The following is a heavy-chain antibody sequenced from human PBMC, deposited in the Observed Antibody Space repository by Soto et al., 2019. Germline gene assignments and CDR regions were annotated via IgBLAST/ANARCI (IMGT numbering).Heavy chain of an antibody. J-gene: IGHJ6*02. Sequence: GGSLRLSCAASGFTFSSYAMSWVRQAPGKGLEWVSAISGSGGSTYYADSVKGRFTISRDNSKNTLYLQMNSLRAEDTAVYYCARDLRCSGGSCYTYYYYYYGMDVWGQGTTVTVSS. D-gene: IGHD2-15*01. CDR3: ARDLRCSGGSCYTYYYYYYGMDV. CDR2: ISGSGGST. V-gene: IGHV3-23*01. CDR1: GFTFSSYA.